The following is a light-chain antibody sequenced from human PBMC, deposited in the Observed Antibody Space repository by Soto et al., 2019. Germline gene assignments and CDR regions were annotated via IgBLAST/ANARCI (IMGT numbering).Light chain of an antibody. J-gene: IGKJ1*01. CDR1: QSINSH. V-gene: IGKV1-39*01. CDR2: SAS. Sequence: DIQMTQSPSSLSASVGDRVTITCRSSQSINSHLNWYQLSPGRAPKLLIYSASNLQGGVPSRFTGSGSGTDFTLIINSLQPEDFATYYCQQSYSSPWTFGQGTVVDI. CDR3: QQSYSSPWT.